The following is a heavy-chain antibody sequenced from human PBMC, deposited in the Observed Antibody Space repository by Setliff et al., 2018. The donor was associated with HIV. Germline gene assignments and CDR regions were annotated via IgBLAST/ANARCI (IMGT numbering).Heavy chain of an antibody. CDR1: YDTISTVDYY. J-gene: IGHJ4*02. D-gene: IGHD3-10*01. Sequence: PSETLSLTCTASYDTISTVDYYWSWIRQPPGKGLEWIGFVSYTGTTRYSPSLKSRITISIDTSKNQFSLQLSSVTAADTAVYYCARLSTTSRDFDSWGQGTLVTVSS. V-gene: IGHV4-30-4*01. CDR3: ARLSTTSRDFDS. CDR2: VSYTGTT.